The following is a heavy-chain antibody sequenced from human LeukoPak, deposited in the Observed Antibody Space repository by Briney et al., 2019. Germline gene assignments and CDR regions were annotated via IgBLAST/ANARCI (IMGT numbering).Heavy chain of an antibody. J-gene: IGHJ3*02. CDR1: GGSISSYY. V-gene: IGHV4-59*01. CDR2: IYYSGST. D-gene: IGHD1-1*01. Sequence: SETLSLTCTVPGGSISSYYWSWIRQPPGKGLEWIGYIYYSGSTNYDPSLKSRVTISVDTSKNQFSLELSSVTAAADTAVYYCAKWTTAHYAFDIWGQGTMVTVSS. CDR3: AKWTTAHYAFDI.